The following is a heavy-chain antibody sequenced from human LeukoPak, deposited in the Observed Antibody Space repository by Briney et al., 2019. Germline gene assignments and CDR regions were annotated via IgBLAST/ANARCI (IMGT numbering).Heavy chain of an antibody. J-gene: IGHJ2*01. CDR2: IHYSGST. CDR1: GGSISSSRYY. CDR3: ARPNYCDTSYYYGYFDL. D-gene: IGHD3-22*01. Sequence: NPSETLSLTCTVSGGSISSSRYYWGWIRQPPGKGLEWIGSIHYSGSTYYNPSLKSRVIISVDTSKNHFSLRLSSVTAADTAVYYCARPNYCDTSYYYGYFDLWGRGTLVTVSS. V-gene: IGHV4-39*02.